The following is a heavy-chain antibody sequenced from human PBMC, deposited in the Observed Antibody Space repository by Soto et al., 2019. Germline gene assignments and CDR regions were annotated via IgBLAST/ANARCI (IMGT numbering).Heavy chain of an antibody. V-gene: IGHV4-4*02. CDR3: ARVVGQCSDTRCSNWFDP. J-gene: IGHJ5*02. Sequence: QVQLQESGPGLVKPSGTLSLTCAVSGGSISTSNWWNWVRQAPGKGLEWIGEIYYSGSTNYNPSPTGRLTMPIAKSKNQVSLKRPSVTAADTAVYYCARVVGQCSDTRCSNWFDPWGQGTLVTVSS. CDR2: IYYSGST. D-gene: IGHD2-2*01. CDR1: GGSISTSNW.